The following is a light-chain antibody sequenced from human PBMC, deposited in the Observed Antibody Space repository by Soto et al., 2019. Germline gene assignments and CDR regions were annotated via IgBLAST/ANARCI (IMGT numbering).Light chain of an antibody. CDR3: AAWDDSLNGPV. Sequence: QSALTQSPSASGSPGQSVTISCTGTKNDIGVYDFVSWYQHHPGKAPRLIIYEVVQRPSGVPDRFSGSKSGTSASLAISGLQSDDEAEYYCAAWDDSLNGPVFGGGTKLTVL. CDR2: EVV. V-gene: IGLV2-8*01. J-gene: IGLJ2*01. CDR1: KNDIGVYDF.